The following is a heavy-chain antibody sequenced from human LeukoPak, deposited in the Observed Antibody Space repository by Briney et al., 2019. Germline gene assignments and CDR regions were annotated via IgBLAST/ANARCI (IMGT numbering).Heavy chain of an antibody. D-gene: IGHD1-26*01. CDR2: IKSIADGGTA. CDR3: NTALQWEVHGGDLDY. Sequence: GGSLRLSCAASALTFSNAWMNWVRQAPGKGLEWVGRIKSIADGGTADYAANVKGRFTISRDDTKNTLHLQMNSLKTEDTAVYYCNTALQWEVHGGDLDYWGQGTLVTVSS. J-gene: IGHJ4*02. CDR1: ALTFSNAW. V-gene: IGHV3-15*01.